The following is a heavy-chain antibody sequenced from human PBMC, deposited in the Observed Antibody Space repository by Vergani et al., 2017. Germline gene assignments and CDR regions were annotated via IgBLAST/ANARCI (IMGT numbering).Heavy chain of an antibody. Sequence: QVQLPESGPGLVKPSEPLSLTCTVSGGSISSYYWSWIRQPPGKGLEWIGYIYYSGSTNYNPSLKSRVTISVDTSKNQFSLKLCSVTAADTAVYYCARGDRISGSGGNRVRPGGYGSGSPTTGFDYWGQGTLVTVSS. CDR2: IYYSGST. J-gene: IGHJ4*02. V-gene: IGHV4-59*08. CDR1: GGSISSYY. D-gene: IGHD3-10*01. CDR3: ARGDRISGSGGNRVRPGGYGSGSPTTGFDY.